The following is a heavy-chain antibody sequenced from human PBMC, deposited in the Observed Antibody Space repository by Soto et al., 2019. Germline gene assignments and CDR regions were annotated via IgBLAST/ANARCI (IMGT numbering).Heavy chain of an antibody. Sequence: VGSLRLSCAASGFTFSSYGMHWVRQAPGKGLEWVAVTSSDGSNIYYADSLKGRFTISRDNSKNTLYLQMNSLRVEDTAVYYCAKKSPGIIASGPDYWGQGTLVTVSS. D-gene: IGHD6-13*01. CDR3: AKKSPGIIASGPDY. CDR1: GFTFSSYG. J-gene: IGHJ4*02. CDR2: TSSDGSNI. V-gene: IGHV3-30*18.